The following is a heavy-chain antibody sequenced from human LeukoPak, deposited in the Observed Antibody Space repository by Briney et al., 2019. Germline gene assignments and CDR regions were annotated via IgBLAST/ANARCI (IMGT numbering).Heavy chain of an antibody. CDR3: AKDSGDCSSTSCYTDY. CDR1: GFTFSSYA. D-gene: IGHD2-2*02. J-gene: IGHJ4*02. V-gene: IGHV3-30*02. Sequence: GGSLRLSCAASGFTFSSYAMHWVRQAPGKGLEWVAFIRYDGSNKYYADSVKGRFTISRDNSKNTLYLQMNSLRAEDTAVYYCAKDSGDCSSTSCYTDYWGQGTLVTVSS. CDR2: IRYDGSNK.